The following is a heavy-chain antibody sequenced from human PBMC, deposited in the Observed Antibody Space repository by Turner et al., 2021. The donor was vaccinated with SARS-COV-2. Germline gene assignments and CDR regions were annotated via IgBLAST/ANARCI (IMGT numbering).Heavy chain of an antibody. D-gene: IGHD2-21*02. J-gene: IGHJ4*02. CDR3: ARVPCVRGPDCRRFDY. V-gene: IGHV4-59*01. Sequence: QVQLQESGPGLVKPSETLSLTCTVSGCSIINYYWTWIRQPPGKGLEWIGYIYYTGSTNYNPSLESRVTISVDTSKNQFSLKLNSVTSADTAVYYCARVPCVRGPDCRRFDYWGQGTLVTVSS. CDR2: IYYTGST. CDR1: GCSIINYY.